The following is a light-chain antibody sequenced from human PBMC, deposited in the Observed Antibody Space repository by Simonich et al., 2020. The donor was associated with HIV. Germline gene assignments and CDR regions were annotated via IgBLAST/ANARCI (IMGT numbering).Light chain of an antibody. J-gene: IGKJ1*01. Sequence: DIVMTQAPDSMAVSLGERATINCKSSQSVLYSSNNKNYLAWYQQQPGQPPKLLIYWASTREPGVPDRFSGSGSGTDFTLTISSLQAEDVAVYYCQQYYSTPHTFGQGTKVEIK. CDR1: QSVLYSSNNKNY. CDR3: QQYYSTPHT. CDR2: WAS. V-gene: IGKV4-1*01.